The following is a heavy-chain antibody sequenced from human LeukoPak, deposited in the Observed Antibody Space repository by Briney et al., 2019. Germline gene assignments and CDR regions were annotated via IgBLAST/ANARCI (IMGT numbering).Heavy chain of an antibody. CDR2: IHYSGST. CDR3: AASVVRGVIYS. Sequence: KPSESLSLTCTVSGDSITGFYWNWIRQPPGKGLEWIGYIHYSGSTNYNPSLKSRVSISVDTSKTQFSLKLSSVTAADTAVYYCAASVVRGVIYSWGQGTLVTVSS. CDR1: GDSITGFY. D-gene: IGHD3-10*01. J-gene: IGHJ5*02. V-gene: IGHV4-59*08.